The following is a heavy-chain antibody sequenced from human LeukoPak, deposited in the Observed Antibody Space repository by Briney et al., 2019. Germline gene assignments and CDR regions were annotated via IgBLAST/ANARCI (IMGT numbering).Heavy chain of an antibody. V-gene: IGHV3-15*01. CDR1: GFTFSNAW. CDR2: IKTKTDGGTT. CDR3: TTDAGIAAAGTSY. J-gene: IGHJ4*02. D-gene: IGHD6-13*01. Sequence: GGSLRLSCAASGFTFSNAWMSWVRQAPGKGLGWVGRIKTKTDGGTTDYAAPVKGRFTISRDDSKNTLYLQMNSLKTEDTAVYYCTTDAGIAAAGTSYWGQGTLVTVSS.